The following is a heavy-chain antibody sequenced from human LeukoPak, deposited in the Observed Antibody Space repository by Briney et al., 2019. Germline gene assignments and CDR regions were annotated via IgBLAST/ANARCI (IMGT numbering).Heavy chain of an antibody. Sequence: ASVKVSCKASGYTFTSYDINWVRQATGQGLEWLGGIIPIFGTRTYAQKFQGRVTVIADASTSTVYMELGSLRSEDTAVYYCARWAGLCTSDNCYNPFDYWGQGTLVTVSS. J-gene: IGHJ4*02. CDR1: GYTFTSYD. V-gene: IGHV1-69*13. CDR2: IIPIFGTR. D-gene: IGHD2-2*01. CDR3: ARWAGLCTSDNCYNPFDY.